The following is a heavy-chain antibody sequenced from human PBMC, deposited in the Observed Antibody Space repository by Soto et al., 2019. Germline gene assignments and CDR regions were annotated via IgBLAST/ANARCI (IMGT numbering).Heavy chain of an antibody. CDR1: GGSISSGTYY. CDR2: MYYSGTT. CDR3: TIVRQTSNWYSFDI. D-gene: IGHD6-13*01. J-gene: IGHJ1*01. V-gene: IGHV4-39*01. Sequence: PSETLSLTCTVSGGSISSGTYYWGWIRQSPGKGLEWIGSMYYSGTTYYNPSLKSRATISVDMSKNQFSLKLSSVTAADTAVYFCTIVRQTSNWYSFDIWGQGTPVTVSS.